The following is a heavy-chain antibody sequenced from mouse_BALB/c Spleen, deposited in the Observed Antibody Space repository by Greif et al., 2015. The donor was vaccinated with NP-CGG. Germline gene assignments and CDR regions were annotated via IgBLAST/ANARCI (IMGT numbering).Heavy chain of an antibody. D-gene: IGHD2-1*01. Sequence: VKLMESGAELMKPGASVKISCKATGYTFSSYWIEWVKQRPGHGLEWIGEILPGSGSTNYNEKFKGKATFTADTSSNTAYMQLSSLTSEDSAVYYCARYGNYVPFAYWGQGTLVTVSA. CDR3: ARYGNYVPFAY. CDR2: ILPGSGST. V-gene: IGHV1-9*01. CDR1: GYTFSSYW. J-gene: IGHJ3*01.